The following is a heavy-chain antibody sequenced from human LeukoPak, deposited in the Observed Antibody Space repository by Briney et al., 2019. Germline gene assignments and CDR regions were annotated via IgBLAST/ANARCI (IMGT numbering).Heavy chain of an antibody. Sequence: PGESLKISCKGSGYSFTSYWIGWVRQMPGKGLEWMGIIYPGDSDTRYSPSFQGQVTISADKSISTAYLQWSSLKASDTAMYYCARRSAEGAHCSSTSCYTGVDYWGQGTLVTVSS. CDR3: ARRSAEGAHCSSTSCYTGVDY. CDR1: GYSFTSYW. J-gene: IGHJ4*02. V-gene: IGHV5-51*01. CDR2: IYPGDSDT. D-gene: IGHD2-2*02.